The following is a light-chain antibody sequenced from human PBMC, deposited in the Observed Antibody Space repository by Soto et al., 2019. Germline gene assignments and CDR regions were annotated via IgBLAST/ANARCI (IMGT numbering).Light chain of an antibody. CDR3: QQRSNWPPIT. V-gene: IGKV3-11*01. CDR1: QSVDWY. CDR2: DAS. Sequence: EIVLTQSPATLSLSPGDRATVSCRASQSVDWYVAWYQHKPGKAPRLLIYDASTRATGIPDRFSGSGSGTDFTLTISSLEPEDFEVYYCQQRSNWPPITFGPGTKVDMK. J-gene: IGKJ3*01.